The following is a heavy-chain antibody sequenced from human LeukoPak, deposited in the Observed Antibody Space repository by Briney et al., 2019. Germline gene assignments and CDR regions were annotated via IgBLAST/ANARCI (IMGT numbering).Heavy chain of an antibody. D-gene: IGHD6-19*01. J-gene: IGHJ3*01. CDR2: ITTGGDK. Sequence: PGGSLRLSCPGSGFTLSKYDMHWVSQPTGRGLEWVSDITTGGDKHYQGSVKGRFTISRDNAKNSFYLEMNSLRGEDTAVYYCARGGPLAGHAFDVWGRGTLVTVS. CDR1: GFTLSKYD. V-gene: IGHV3-13*04. CDR3: ARGGPLAGHAFDV.